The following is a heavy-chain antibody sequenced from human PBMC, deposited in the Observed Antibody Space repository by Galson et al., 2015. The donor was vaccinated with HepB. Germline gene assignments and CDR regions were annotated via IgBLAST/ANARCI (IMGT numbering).Heavy chain of an antibody. D-gene: IGHD6-19*01. CDR3: ARHTGYSSGWARDY. CDR1: GYTFTSYD. Sequence: SVKVSCKASGYTFTSYDINWVRQATGQGLEWMGWMNPNSGNTGYAQKFQGRVTMTRNTSISTAYMELSSLRSEDTAMYYCARHTGYSSGWARDYWGQGTLVTVSS. V-gene: IGHV1-8*01. CDR2: MNPNSGNT. J-gene: IGHJ4*02.